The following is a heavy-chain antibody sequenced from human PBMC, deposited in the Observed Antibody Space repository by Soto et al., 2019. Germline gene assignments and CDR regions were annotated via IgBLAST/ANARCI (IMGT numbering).Heavy chain of an antibody. Sequence: QVQLVESGGGVVQPGRSLRLSCVASGFTLRSYAMHWVRQAPGEGLEWVAVISYDGSSKYYADSMKGRFTISRDNSKNTLYLQMNSLRAADTAVYYCARGSSVVITHFDYWGQGNLVTVSS. CDR1: GFTLRSYA. CDR2: ISYDGSSK. CDR3: ARGSSVVITHFDY. J-gene: IGHJ4*02. V-gene: IGHV3-30-3*01. D-gene: IGHD3-22*01.